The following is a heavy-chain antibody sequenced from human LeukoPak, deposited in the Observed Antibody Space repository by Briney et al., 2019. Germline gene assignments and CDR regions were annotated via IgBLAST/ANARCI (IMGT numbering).Heavy chain of an antibody. CDR2: INPNSGGT. D-gene: IGHD3-9*01. CDR1: GYTFTGYY. V-gene: IGHV1-2*02. CDR3: ARSGTYYDILTGYSSPMDV. J-gene: IGHJ6*03. Sequence: ASVKVSCKASGYTFTGYYMHWVRQAPGQGLEWMGWINPNSGGTNYAQKFQGRVTMTRDTSISTAYMELSRLRSDDTAVYHCARSGTYYDILTGYSSPMDVWGKGTTVTISS.